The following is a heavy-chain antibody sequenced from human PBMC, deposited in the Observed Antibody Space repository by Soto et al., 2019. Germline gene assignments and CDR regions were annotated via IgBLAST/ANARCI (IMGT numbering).Heavy chain of an antibody. J-gene: IGHJ4*02. CDR3: TTDVYDYVWGSYRYNDLFDY. CDR2: IKSKTDGGTT. V-gene: IGHV3-15*01. CDR1: GFTFSNAW. Sequence: GGSLRLSCAASGFTFSNAWMSWVRQAPGKGLEWVGRIKSKTDGGTTDYAAPVKGRFTISRDDSKNTLYLQMNSLKTEDTAVYYGTTDVYDYVWGSYRYNDLFDYWGQGTLVTVSS. D-gene: IGHD3-16*02.